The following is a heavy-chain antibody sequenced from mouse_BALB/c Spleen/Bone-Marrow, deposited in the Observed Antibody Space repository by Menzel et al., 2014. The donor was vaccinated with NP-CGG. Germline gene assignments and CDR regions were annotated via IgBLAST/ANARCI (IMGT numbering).Heavy chain of an antibody. V-gene: IGHV3-8*02. J-gene: IGHJ4*01. CDR2: ISYSGST. D-gene: IGHD1-1*01. CDR3: ARILLRSYAMYY. Sequence: VQLQQSGPSLEKPSQTLSLTCSVTGDSITSGYWNWIRKFPGNKLEYMGYISYSGSTYYNPSLKSRISITRDTSKNQYYLQVNSVTTEDTATYYCARILLRSYAMYYWGQGTSVTASS. CDR1: GDSITSGY.